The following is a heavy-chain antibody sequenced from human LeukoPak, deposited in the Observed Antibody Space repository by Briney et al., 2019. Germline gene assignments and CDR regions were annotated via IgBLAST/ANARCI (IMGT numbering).Heavy chain of an antibody. J-gene: IGHJ4*02. CDR1: GFTFSGSA. CDR2: IRSKANSYAT. Sequence: GGSLRLSRAASGFTFSGSAMPWVRQASGKGLEWVGRIRSKANSYATAYAASVKGRFTISRDDSKNTAYLQMNSLKTEDTAVYYCTSLWWPSDYWGQGTLVTVSS. CDR3: TSLWWPSDY. D-gene: IGHD4/OR15-4a*01. V-gene: IGHV3-73*01.